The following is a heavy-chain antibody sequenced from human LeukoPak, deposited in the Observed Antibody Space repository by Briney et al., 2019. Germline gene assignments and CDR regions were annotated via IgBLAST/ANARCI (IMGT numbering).Heavy chain of an antibody. CDR3: AGAGYYYGMDV. CDR1: GFTFSSYS. D-gene: IGHD3-10*01. CDR2: ISSSSYI. J-gene: IGHJ6*04. V-gene: IGHV3-21*01. Sequence: GGSLRLSCAASGFTFSSYSMNWVRQAPGKGLEWVSSISSSSYIYYADSVKGRFTFSRDNAENSLYLQMNSLRAEDTAVYYCAGAGYYYGMDVWGKGTTVTVSS.